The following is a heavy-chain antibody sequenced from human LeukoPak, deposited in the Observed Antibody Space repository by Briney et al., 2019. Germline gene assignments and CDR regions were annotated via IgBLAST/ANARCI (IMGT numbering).Heavy chain of an antibody. V-gene: IGHV3-21*01. CDR2: ISSRSSYI. CDR1: GFTFSSYS. D-gene: IGHD3-22*01. CDR3: ARDLANYYYDSSGYFYHFDY. J-gene: IGHJ4*02. Sequence: GGSLRLSCAASGFTFSSYSMNWVRQAPGKGLEWVSSISSRSSYIDYADSLKGRFTISRDNAKNSLYLQMNSLRAEDTAVYYCARDLANYYYDSSGYFYHFDYWGQGTLVTVSS.